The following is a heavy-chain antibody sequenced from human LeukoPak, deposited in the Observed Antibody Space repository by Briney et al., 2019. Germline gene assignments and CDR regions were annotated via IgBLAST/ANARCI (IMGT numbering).Heavy chain of an antibody. Sequence: GSLRLSCAASGFTFSSYAMHWVRQAPGKGLEWVAVISYDGSNKYYADSVKGRFTISRDTSKNTLYLQMNSLRAEDTAVYYCARDGGLETVYYYYMDVWGKGTTVTVSS. J-gene: IGHJ6*03. CDR2: ISYDGSNK. V-gene: IGHV3-30*04. D-gene: IGHD1-1*01. CDR3: ARDGGLETVYYYYMDV. CDR1: GFTFSSYA.